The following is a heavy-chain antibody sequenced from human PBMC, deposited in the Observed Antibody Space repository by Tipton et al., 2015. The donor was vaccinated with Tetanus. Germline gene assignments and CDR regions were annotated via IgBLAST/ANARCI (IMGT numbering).Heavy chain of an antibody. J-gene: IGHJ6*02. V-gene: IGHV1-8*01. D-gene: IGHD2-2*01. CDR3: GSGSSIRHGLDV. CDR2: LNPKSGSA. CDR1: GYTVTRNG. Sequence: QSGPEVKKPGASVKVSCKASGYTVTRNGLNWVRKAAGRGEEGMGRLNPKSGSAAYAPRFQGRVTVTTNTSITTAFMEVASLTYEDTAVYYCGSGSSIRHGLDVWGHGTSVTVSS.